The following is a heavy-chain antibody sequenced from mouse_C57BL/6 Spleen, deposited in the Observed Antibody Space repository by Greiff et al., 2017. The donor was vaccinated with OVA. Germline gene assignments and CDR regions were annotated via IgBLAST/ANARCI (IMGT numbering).Heavy chain of an antibody. J-gene: IGHJ1*03. CDR1: GYTFTSYW. CDR3: ARGARGYGSALRGYFDV. D-gene: IGHD1-1*01. V-gene: IGHV1-69*01. CDR2: IDPSDSYT. Sequence: QVQLQQPGAELVMPGASVKLSCKASGYTFTSYWMHWVKQRPGQGLEWIGEIDPSDSYTNYNQKFKGKSTLTVDKSSSTAYMQLSSLTSEDSAVYYGARGARGYGSALRGYFDVWGTGTTVTVSS.